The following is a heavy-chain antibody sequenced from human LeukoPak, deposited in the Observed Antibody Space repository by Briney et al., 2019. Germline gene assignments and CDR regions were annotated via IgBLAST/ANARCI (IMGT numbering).Heavy chain of an antibody. CDR2: INHSGST. V-gene: IGHV4-34*01. CDR3: ARARGKGYDYVWGSYRYYFDY. D-gene: IGHD3-16*02. J-gene: IGHJ4*02. Sequence: SETLSLTCAVYGGSFSGYYWSWIRQPPEKGLEWIGEINHSGSTNYNPSLKSRVTISVDTSKNQFSLKLSSVTAADTAVYYCARARGKGYDYVWGSYRYYFDYWGQGTLVTVSS. CDR1: GGSFSGYY.